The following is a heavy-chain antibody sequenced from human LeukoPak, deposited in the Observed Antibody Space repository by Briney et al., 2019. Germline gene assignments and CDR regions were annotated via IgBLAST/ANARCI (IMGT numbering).Heavy chain of an antibody. Sequence: GRSLRLSCAASGFTFSSYGMHWVRQAPGKGLEWVAVIWFDGSNKYFADSVKGRFTISRDNSKNTLYLQMNSLRAEDTAVYYCARGAAAGTYNRFDPWGQGTLVTVSS. D-gene: IGHD6-13*01. CDR2: IWFDGSNK. V-gene: IGHV3-33*01. CDR1: GFTFSSYG. J-gene: IGHJ5*02. CDR3: ARGAAAGTYNRFDP.